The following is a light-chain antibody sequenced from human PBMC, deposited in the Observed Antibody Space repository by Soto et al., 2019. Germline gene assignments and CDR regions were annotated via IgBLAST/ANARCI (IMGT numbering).Light chain of an antibody. V-gene: IGKV3-15*01. J-gene: IGKJ4*01. CDR2: GAS. CDR1: QSVSSN. CDR3: QQYNNWPPLT. Sequence: EIVMTQSPATLSVSPGERATLSCRASQSVSSNLAWYQQNPGQAPRLLIYGASTSATGIPARFSGSGSGTEFTLTISSLQSEDVAVYYCQQYNNWPPLTFGGGTKVEIK.